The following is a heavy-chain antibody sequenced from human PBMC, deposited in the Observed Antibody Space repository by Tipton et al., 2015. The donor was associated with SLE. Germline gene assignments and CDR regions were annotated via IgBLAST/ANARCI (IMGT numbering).Heavy chain of an antibody. V-gene: IGHV4-39*07. CDR3: VRDLGDYDLDY. J-gene: IGHJ4*02. D-gene: IGHD4-17*01. CDR2: VYYSGST. CDR1: GASISSSSYY. Sequence: TLSLTCTVSGASISSSSYYWVWFRQPPGKGLEWTGSVYYSGSTSYNPSLKSRVTISVDTSNNQFSLKLASVTAADTAVYYCVRDLGDYDLDYWGQGTLVTVSS.